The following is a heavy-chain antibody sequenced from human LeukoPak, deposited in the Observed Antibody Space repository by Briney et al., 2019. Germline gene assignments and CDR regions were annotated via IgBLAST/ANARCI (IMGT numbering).Heavy chain of an antibody. J-gene: IGHJ6*03. Sequence: PGGSLRLSCAAPGFTFSRHVMRWVRQAPGKGLEWVAVISYDGNNRFYADSVKGRFTISRDNSRNTLYLQMNSLSGDDAAVYSCARGGIPTGPYYFYSMDVWGKGTAVTVSS. D-gene: IGHD1-14*01. CDR1: GFTFSRHV. CDR3: ARGGIPTGPYYFYSMDV. V-gene: IGHV3-30*01. CDR2: ISYDGNNR.